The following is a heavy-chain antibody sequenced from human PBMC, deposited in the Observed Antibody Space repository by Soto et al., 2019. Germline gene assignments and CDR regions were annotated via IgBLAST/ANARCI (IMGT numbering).Heavy chain of an antibody. J-gene: IGHJ4*02. CDR2: INSDGSSI. CDR1: GFTFSRYW. D-gene: IGHD3-3*01. Sequence: EVQLVESGGDLVQPGGFLRLSCATSGFTFSRYWMHWVRQVPGKGLVWVSRINSDGSSISYSDSVKGRFTISRDNAKNTLYLLMNSLRVEDTAVYYCARLPVDTITSLEYWCQGTLVTVSS. V-gene: IGHV3-74*01. CDR3: ARLPVDTITSLEY.